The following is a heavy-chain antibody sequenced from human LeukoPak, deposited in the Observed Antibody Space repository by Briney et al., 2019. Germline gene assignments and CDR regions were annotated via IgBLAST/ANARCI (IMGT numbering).Heavy chain of an antibody. D-gene: IGHD1-26*01. CDR1: GASISSSRYY. Sequence: SETLSLTCTVAGASISSSRYYWDWIRQPPGKGLEWIGSVDYSGSTDYNPSLKSRVTISVDTSKNQFSLKLSSVTAADTAVYYCARHGSTSFDYWGQGTLVTVSS. CDR2: VDYSGST. V-gene: IGHV4-39*01. J-gene: IGHJ4*02. CDR3: ARHGSTSFDY.